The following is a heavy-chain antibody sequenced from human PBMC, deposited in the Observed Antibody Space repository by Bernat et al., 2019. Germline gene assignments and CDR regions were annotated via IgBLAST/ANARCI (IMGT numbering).Heavy chain of an antibody. J-gene: IGHJ4*02. V-gene: IGHV3-23*04. CDR3: AKGAAGGWSSFDS. D-gene: IGHD6-19*01. CDR1: GAIFSSYA. Sequence: EVQLVESGGGLVQSGGSLRLSCVASGAIFSSYAMTWVRQAPGKGLECVSLISGSTGNTYYADSVKGRFTISRDKSKNTLYLQMNSLRAEDTAVYYCAKGAAGGWSSFDSWGQGTLVTVSS. CDR2: ISGSTGNT.